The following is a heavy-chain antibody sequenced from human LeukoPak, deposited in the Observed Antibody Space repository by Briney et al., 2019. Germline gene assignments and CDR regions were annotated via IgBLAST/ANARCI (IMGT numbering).Heavy chain of an antibody. CDR1: GGSFCGYY. D-gene: IGHD4-23*01. J-gene: IGHJ4*02. CDR2: INHSGST. CDR3: ARGLRWVRRRYFDY. V-gene: IGHV4-34*01. Sequence: SETLSLTCAVYGGSFCGYYWSWIRQPPGKGLEWIGEINHSGSTNYNPSLKSRVTISVDTSKNQFSLKLSSVTAADTAVYYCARGLRWVRRRYFDYWGQGTLVTVSS.